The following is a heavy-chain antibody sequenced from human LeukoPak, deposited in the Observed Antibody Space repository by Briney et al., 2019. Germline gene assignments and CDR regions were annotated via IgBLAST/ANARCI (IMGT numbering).Heavy chain of an antibody. CDR1: GYTFTGYY. D-gene: IGHD6-19*01. CDR3: ATMYSSGRRHFYYYYGMDV. V-gene: IGHV1-2*02. Sequence: ASVKVSCKASGYTFTGYYMHWVRQAPGHGLEWMGWINPNSGGTNYAQKFQGRVTMTRDTSISTAYMELSRLRSDDTAVYYCATMYSSGRRHFYYYYGMDVWGQGTTVTVSS. CDR2: INPNSGGT. J-gene: IGHJ6*02.